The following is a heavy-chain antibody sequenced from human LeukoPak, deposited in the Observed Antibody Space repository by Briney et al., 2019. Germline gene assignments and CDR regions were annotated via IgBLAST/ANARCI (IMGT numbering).Heavy chain of an antibody. CDR2: ISSSSSYI. Sequence: GGSLRLSCAASGFTFSSYSMNWVRQAPGKGLEWVSSISSSSSYIYYADSVKGRFTISGDNAKNSLYLQMNSLRAEDTAVYYCARDPITRIVVVPTAMSNWFDPWGQGTLVTVSS. V-gene: IGHV3-21*01. CDR3: ARDPITRIVVVPTAMSNWFDP. D-gene: IGHD2-2*01. J-gene: IGHJ5*02. CDR1: GFTFSSYS.